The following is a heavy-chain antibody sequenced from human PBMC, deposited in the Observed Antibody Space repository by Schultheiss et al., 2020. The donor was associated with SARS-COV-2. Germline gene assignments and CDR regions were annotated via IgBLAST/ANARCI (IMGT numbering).Heavy chain of an antibody. CDR3: ARGYCTNGICFHYFYYMDV. Sequence: GESLKISCAASGFTFSSYDMHWVRQATGKGLEWVSAIGTAGDTYYQGSVKGRFTISRENAKNSLYLQMNSLRAGDTAVYYCARGYCTNGICFHYFYYMDVWGKGTTVTVSS. CDR2: IGTAGDT. D-gene: IGHD2-8*01. CDR1: GFTFSSYD. J-gene: IGHJ6*03. V-gene: IGHV3-13*04.